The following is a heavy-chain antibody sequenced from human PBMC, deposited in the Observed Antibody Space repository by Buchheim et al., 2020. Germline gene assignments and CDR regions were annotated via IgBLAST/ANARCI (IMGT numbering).Heavy chain of an antibody. V-gene: IGHV4-34*01. D-gene: IGHD2-15*01. CDR1: GGSFSDYS. Sequence: QVQLQQWGAGLLKPSETLSLTCAVYGGSFSDYSWNWIRQPPGKGLEWIGEINPSGSTNYNPSLKSRVTISVHTSKNQFSLKLSSVTAADTAVYYCARSHIKSVSAATSNYYYYGMDVWGQGTT. CDR3: ARSHIKSVSAATSNYYYYGMDV. J-gene: IGHJ6*02. CDR2: INPSGST.